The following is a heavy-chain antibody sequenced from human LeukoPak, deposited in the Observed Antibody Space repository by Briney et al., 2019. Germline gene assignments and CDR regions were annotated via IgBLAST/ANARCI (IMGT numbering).Heavy chain of an antibody. CDR2: ISSSSSYI. Sequence: GGSLRLSCAASGFTVSNNYMSWVRQAPGKGLEWVSSISSSSSYIYYADSVKGRFTISRDNAKNSLYLQMNSLRAEDTAVYYCARGNYFDYWGQGTLVTVSS. CDR1: GFTVSNNY. V-gene: IGHV3-21*01. J-gene: IGHJ4*02. CDR3: ARGNYFDY.